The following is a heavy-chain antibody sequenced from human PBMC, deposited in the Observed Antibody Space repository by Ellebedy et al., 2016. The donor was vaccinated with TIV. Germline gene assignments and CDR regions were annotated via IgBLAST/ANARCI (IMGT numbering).Heavy chain of an antibody. V-gene: IGHV1-18*04. CDR1: GYNFTSYG. CDR2: ISAYNGYT. CDR3: ARGGVRGVIMMNWFDP. J-gene: IGHJ5*02. D-gene: IGHD3-10*01. Sequence: ASVKVSXKASGYNFTSYGISWVRQAPGQGLEWMGWISAYNGYTNYAQKLQGRVTMTTDTSTTTAYMELRSLRSDDTDVYYCARGGVRGVIMMNWFDPWGQGTLVTVSS.